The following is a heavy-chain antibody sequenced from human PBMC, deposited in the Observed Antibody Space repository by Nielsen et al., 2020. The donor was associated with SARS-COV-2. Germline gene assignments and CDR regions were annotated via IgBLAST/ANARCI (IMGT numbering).Heavy chain of an antibody. J-gene: IGHJ4*02. Sequence: SGPTLVKPTQTLTLTCTFSGFSLSTSGVGVGWIRQPPGKALEWLALIYWNDDKRYSPSLKSRLTITKDTSKNQVVLTMTNMDPVDTATYYCAHRPIQRYDSSGIGGYYFDYWGQGTLVTVSS. CDR2: IYWNDDK. CDR1: GFSLSTSGVG. D-gene: IGHD3-22*01. CDR3: AHRPIQRYDSSGIGGYYFDY. V-gene: IGHV2-5*01.